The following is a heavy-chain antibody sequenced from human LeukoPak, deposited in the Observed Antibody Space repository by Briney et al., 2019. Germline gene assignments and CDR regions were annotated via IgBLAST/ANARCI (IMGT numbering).Heavy chain of an antibody. CDR3: ARVGRYDSSGYYYRVVDY. CDR2: ISAYNGNT. D-gene: IGHD3-22*01. Sequence: AXVKVSCKASGYTFTSYGISWVRQAPGQGLEWMGWISAYNGNTNYAQKLQGRVTMTTDTSTSTAYMELRSLRSDDTAVYYCARVGRYDSSGYYYRVVDYWGQGTLVTVSS. V-gene: IGHV1-18*01. J-gene: IGHJ4*02. CDR1: GYTFTSYG.